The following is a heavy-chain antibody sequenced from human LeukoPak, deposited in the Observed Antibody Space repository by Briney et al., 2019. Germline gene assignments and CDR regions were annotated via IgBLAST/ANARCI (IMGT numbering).Heavy chain of an antibody. CDR3: TRDEYCSGGSCYSDS. CDR2: IYSGGST. V-gene: IGHV3-66*01. D-gene: IGHD2-15*01. CDR1: GFTVSSSY. Sequence: GGSLRLSCTASGFTVSSSYMRWVRQAPGKGLEWVSLIYSGGSTFYADSVQDRFTISRDISKNTLYLQMYRLRAEDTAVYFCTRDEYCSGGSCYSDSWGQGTLSPSPQ. J-gene: IGHJ4*02.